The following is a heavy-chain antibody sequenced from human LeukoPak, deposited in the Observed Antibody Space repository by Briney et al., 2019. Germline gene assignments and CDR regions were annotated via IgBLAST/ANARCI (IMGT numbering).Heavy chain of an antibody. D-gene: IGHD6-6*01. Sequence: SETLSLTCTVSGGSISSSSYYWGWIRQPPGKGLEWIGSIYYSGSTYYNPSLKSRVTISVDTSKNQFSLKLSSVTAADTAVYYCAREGVHSSSRDYWGQGTLVTVSS. CDR2: IYYSGST. J-gene: IGHJ4*02. V-gene: IGHV4-39*07. CDR3: AREGVHSSSRDY. CDR1: GGSISSSSYY.